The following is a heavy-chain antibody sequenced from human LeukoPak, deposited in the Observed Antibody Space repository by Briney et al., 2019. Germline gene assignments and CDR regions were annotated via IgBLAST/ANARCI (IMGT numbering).Heavy chain of an antibody. CDR2: IYYSRSI. Sequence: SEALSLTCTVSGGSISTYYWSWIRQPPGKGLEWIGYIYYSRSINYNPSLKSRVTMSVDTSKNQFSLRLSSVTAADTAVYYCARDSERGYYYGMDVWGKGTAVTVSS. CDR1: GGSISTYY. J-gene: IGHJ6*04. D-gene: IGHD3-16*01. V-gene: IGHV4-59*01. CDR3: ARDSERGYYYGMDV.